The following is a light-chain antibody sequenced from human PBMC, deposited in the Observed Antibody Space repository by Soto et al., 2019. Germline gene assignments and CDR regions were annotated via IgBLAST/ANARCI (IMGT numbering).Light chain of an antibody. CDR1: QYISNY. V-gene: IGKV1-39*01. J-gene: IGKJ2*01. Sequence: DIQMTQSPPSLSASVEDGVTITCRATQYISNYLNWYQQKPGKVPEVLIYGAASLQGGVPSRYTGSGYGTDFTVTISSLQTEDSASYDCQQVYSFPHTFGEGTKVEV. CDR3: QQVYSFPHT. CDR2: GAA.